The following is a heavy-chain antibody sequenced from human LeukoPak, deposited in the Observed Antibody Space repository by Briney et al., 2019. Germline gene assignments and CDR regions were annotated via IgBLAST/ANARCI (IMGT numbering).Heavy chain of an antibody. CDR2: INPDGSNM. D-gene: IGHD3-3*01. J-gene: IGHJ4*02. CDR3: VSGFLQWLY. V-gene: IGHV3-7*01. CDR1: GFSFSSYW. Sequence: GGTLRLSCAASGFSFSSYWMSWVRQAPGKGLEWVANINPDGSNMLYVDSVKGRFTISRDNAKNSLYLQMNNLRAEDTAVYFCVSGFLQWLYWGQGTLVTVSS.